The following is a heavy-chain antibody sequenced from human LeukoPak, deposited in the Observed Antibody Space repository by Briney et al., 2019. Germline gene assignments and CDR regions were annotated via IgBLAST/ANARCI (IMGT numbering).Heavy chain of an antibody. CDR1: GGSFSGYY. CDR3: ASAPTYYYDSSGYDY. V-gene: IGHV4-34*01. D-gene: IGHD3-22*01. J-gene: IGHJ4*02. Sequence: PSETLSLTCAVYGGSFSGYYWSWIRQPPGKGLEWIGEINHSGSTNYNPSLKSRVTISVDTSKNQFSLKLSSVTAADTAVYYCASAPTYYYDSSGYDYWGQGTLVTVSS. CDR2: INHSGST.